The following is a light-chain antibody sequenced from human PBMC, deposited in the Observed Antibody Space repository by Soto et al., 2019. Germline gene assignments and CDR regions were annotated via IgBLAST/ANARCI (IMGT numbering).Light chain of an antibody. J-gene: IGKJ1*01. Sequence: EIVLTQSPGILSLSPGERATISCRASQSVSNYLAWYQRKPGQAPRLLIYGASSRATGIPARFSGSGSGAEFTLTISSLQSEDFAVYYCQQYNNWRTFGQGTKV. CDR3: QQYNNWRT. V-gene: IGKV3-15*01. CDR1: QSVSNY. CDR2: GAS.